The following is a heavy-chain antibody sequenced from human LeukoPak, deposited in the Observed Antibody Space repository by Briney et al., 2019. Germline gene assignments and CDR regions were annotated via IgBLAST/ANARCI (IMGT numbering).Heavy chain of an antibody. J-gene: IGHJ2*01. CDR1: GGSISSGGYY. V-gene: IGHV4-30-2*01. Sequence: SETLSLTCTVSGGSISSGGYYWSWIRQPPGKGLEWIGYIYHSGSTYYNPSLKSRVTISVDRSKNQFSLKLSSVTAADTAVYYCARGLAGWYFDLWGRGTLVTVSS. CDR2: IYHSGST. CDR3: ARGLAGWYFDL.